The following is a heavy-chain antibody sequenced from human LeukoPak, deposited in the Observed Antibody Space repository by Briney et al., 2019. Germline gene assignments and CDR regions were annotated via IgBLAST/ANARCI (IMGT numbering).Heavy chain of an antibody. D-gene: IGHD3-3*01. CDR1: GFTVSNNY. CDR2: IYRGGTT. V-gene: IGHV3-66*01. CDR3: ARGGITVFGVAQLGWFDP. Sequence: GGSLRLSCAASGFTVSNNYVTWVRQAPGRGLEWLSVIYRGGTTYFADSVRGRFAISRDNSKNIVYLQMNSLGAEDTAVYYCARGGITVFGVAQLGWFDPWGQGTLVTVSS. J-gene: IGHJ5*02.